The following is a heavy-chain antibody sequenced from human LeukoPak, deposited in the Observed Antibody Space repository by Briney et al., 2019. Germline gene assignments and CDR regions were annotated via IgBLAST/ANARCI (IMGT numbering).Heavy chain of an antibody. CDR3: ARVVGAVAGYYYYGMDV. V-gene: IGHV1-8*01. D-gene: IGHD6-19*01. J-gene: IGHJ6*02. CDR2: MNPNSGNT. CDR1: GYTFTSYD. Sequence: ASVKLSCKASGYTFTSYDSNWVRQATGQGLEWMGWMNPNSGNTGYAQECQGRITMTRNTSISTAYMELRSLRSEDTAVYYCARVVGAVAGYYYYGMDVWGQGITVTVSS.